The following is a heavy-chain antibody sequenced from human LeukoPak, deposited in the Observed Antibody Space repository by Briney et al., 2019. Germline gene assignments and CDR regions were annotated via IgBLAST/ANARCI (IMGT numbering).Heavy chain of an antibody. CDR1: GFTFSSNS. J-gene: IGHJ4*02. V-gene: IGHV3-48*01. Sequence: VGSLRLSCAASGFTFSSNSMNWVRQAPGKGLEWVSYISTSSTTIYYADSVKGRFTISRDNAKNSLYLQMNSLRAEDTAVYYCARPVVGATTFGYWGQGTLVTVSP. CDR2: ISTSSTTI. D-gene: IGHD1-26*01. CDR3: ARPVVGATTFGY.